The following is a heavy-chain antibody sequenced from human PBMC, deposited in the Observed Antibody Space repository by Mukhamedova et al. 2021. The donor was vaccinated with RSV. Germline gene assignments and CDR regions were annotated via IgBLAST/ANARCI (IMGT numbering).Heavy chain of an antibody. V-gene: IGHV4-39*01. D-gene: IGHD3-22*01. J-gene: IGHJ3*02. CDR3: ARADARPYYYDSSGYYYHDAFDI. Sequence: NPSLKSRITISVDTSKNQFSLKLSSVTAADTAVYYWARADARPYYYDSSGYYYHDAFDIWGQGTMVTVSS.